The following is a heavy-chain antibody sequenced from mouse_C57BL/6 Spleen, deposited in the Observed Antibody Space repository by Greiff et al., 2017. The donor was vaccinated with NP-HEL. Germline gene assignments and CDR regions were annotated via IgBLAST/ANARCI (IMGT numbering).Heavy chain of an antibody. CDR1: GYTFTSYW. Sequence: VQLQQSGAELVKPGASVKLSCKASGYTFTSYWMQWVKQRPGQGLEWIGEIDPSDSYTNYNQKFKGKATLTVDTSSSTAYMQLSSLTSEDSAVYYCALTTVVATDWFAYWGQRTLVTVSA. J-gene: IGHJ3*01. V-gene: IGHV1-50*01. CDR2: IDPSDSYT. D-gene: IGHD1-1*01. CDR3: ALTTVVATDWFAY.